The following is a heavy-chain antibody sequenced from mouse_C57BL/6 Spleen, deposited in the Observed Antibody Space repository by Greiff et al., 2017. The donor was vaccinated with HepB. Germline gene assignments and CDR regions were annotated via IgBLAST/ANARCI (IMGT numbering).Heavy chain of an antibody. J-gene: IGHJ3*01. CDR3: TGNYGSSAWFAY. Sequence: DVKLQESGAELVRPGASVKLSCTASGFNIKDDYMHWVKQRPEQGLEWIGWIDPENGDTEYASKFQGKATITADTSSNTAYLQLSSLTSEDTAVYYCTGNYGSSAWFAYWGQGTLVTVSA. V-gene: IGHV14-4*01. CDR2: IDPENGDT. CDR1: GFNIKDDY. D-gene: IGHD1-1*01.